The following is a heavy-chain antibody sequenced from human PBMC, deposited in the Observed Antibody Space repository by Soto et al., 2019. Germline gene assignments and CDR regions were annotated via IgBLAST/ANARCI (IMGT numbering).Heavy chain of an antibody. J-gene: IGHJ6*02. D-gene: IGHD6-13*01. CDR2: INHSGST. Sequence: SETLSLTCAVYGGSLSRSFSGYYWSWIRQSPGKGLEWIGEINHSGSTNYNPSLKSRVSISIYTFNNQFSLKLSSVTAADTAVYYCAGGLVAAGTYYSSDGMDVWGQGTTVTVSS. CDR3: AGGLVAAGTYYSSDGMDV. V-gene: IGHV4-34*01. CDR1: GGSLSRSFSGYY.